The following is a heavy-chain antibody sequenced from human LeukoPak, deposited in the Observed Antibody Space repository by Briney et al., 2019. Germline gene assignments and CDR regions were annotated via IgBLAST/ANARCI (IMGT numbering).Heavy chain of an antibody. J-gene: IGHJ6*04. Sequence: ASVKVSCKASGYTFTSSGISWVRQAPGQGLEGMGWISAYNGNTNYAQNLQGRLTMTRDTSTSTAYMELRSLRSDDTAVYYCARFGLVVAGYMDVWGKGTTVTVS. CDR3: ARFGLVVAGYMDV. CDR2: ISAYNGNT. D-gene: IGHD2-15*01. CDR1: GYTFTSSG. V-gene: IGHV1-18*01.